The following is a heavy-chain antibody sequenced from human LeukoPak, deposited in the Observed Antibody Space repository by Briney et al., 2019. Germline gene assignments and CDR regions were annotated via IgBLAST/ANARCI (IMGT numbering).Heavy chain of an antibody. CDR1: GYTFTGYY. CDR3: ARQLPSANYFDY. V-gene: IGHV1-2*02. Sequence: ASVKVSCKASGYTFTGYYMHWVRQAPGQGLEWMGWINPNSGGTNYAQKFQGRVTMTRDTSISTAYMELSSLRSEDTAVYYCARQLPSANYFDYWGQGTLVTVSS. J-gene: IGHJ4*02. CDR2: INPNSGGT. D-gene: IGHD6-6*01.